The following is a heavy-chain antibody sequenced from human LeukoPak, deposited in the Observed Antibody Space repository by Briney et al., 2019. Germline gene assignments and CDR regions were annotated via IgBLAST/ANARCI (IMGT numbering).Heavy chain of an antibody. V-gene: IGHV3-30*02. CDR2: IRYDGSNK. Sequence: PGGSLRLSCAASGFTFSSYGMHWVRQAPGKGLEWVAFIRYDGSNKYYADSVKGRFTISRDNSKNTLYLQMNSLRPEDTAVYYCAKDGPRIVGATRPAGFDPWGQGTLVTVSS. CDR1: GFTFSSYG. D-gene: IGHD1-26*01. J-gene: IGHJ5*02. CDR3: AKDGPRIVGATRPAGFDP.